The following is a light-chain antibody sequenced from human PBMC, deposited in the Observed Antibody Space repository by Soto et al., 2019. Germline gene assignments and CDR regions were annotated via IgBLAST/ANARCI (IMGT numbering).Light chain of an antibody. Sequence: DIVMTQSPATLSVAPGERVTFSCGASQGVSRKLAWYQHKPGQAPRLLISGASTGATGIPARFSGSGSGTDFTLTISSREPEDVAVYNCQYRSNWSPGTFGQGTRLEIK. CDR3: QYRSNWSPGT. V-gene: IGKV3-11*01. CDR1: QGVSRK. CDR2: GAS. J-gene: IGKJ5*01.